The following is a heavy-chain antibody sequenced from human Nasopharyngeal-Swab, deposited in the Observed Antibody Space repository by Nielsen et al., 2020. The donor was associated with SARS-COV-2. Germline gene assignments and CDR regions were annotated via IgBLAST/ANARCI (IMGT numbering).Heavy chain of an antibody. CDR1: GGSFSGYY. CDR3: ARRRATYYYGSGSYYIFDY. CDR2: INHSGST. Sequence: GSLRLSCAVYGGSFSGYYWSWIRQPPGKGLEWIGEINHSGSTNYNPSLKSRVTISVDTSKNQFSLKLSSVTAADTAVYYCARRRATYYYGSGSYYIFDYWGQGTLVTVSS. D-gene: IGHD3-10*01. V-gene: IGHV4-34*01. J-gene: IGHJ4*02.